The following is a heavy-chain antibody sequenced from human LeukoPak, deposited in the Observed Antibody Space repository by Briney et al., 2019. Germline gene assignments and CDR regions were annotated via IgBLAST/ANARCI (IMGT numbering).Heavy chain of an antibody. D-gene: IGHD6-6*01. Sequence: SETLSLTCTVSGGSISSYYWSWIRQPPGKGLEWIGYIYYSGSTNYNPSLKSRVTISLDTSKNQFSLESSSVTAADTAVYYCARDHEQLGGFDYWGQGALVTVSS. CDR2: IYYSGST. J-gene: IGHJ4*02. V-gene: IGHV4-59*01. CDR3: ARDHEQLGGFDY. CDR1: GGSISSYY.